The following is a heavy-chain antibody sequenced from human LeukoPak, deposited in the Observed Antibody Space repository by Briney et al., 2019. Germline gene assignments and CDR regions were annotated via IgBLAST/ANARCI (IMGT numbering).Heavy chain of an antibody. CDR2: ISYDGSNK. J-gene: IGHJ4*02. V-gene: IGHV3-30-3*01. D-gene: IGHD2-2*01. CDR3: ARDRNIVVVPAAMGIVILGDY. Sequence: PGGSLRLSCAASGFTFSSYAMHWVRQAPGKGLEWVAVISYDGSNKYYADSVKGRFTISRDNSKNTLYLQMNSLRAEDTAVYYCARDRNIVVVPAAMGIVILGDYWGQGTLVTVSS. CDR1: GFTFSSYA.